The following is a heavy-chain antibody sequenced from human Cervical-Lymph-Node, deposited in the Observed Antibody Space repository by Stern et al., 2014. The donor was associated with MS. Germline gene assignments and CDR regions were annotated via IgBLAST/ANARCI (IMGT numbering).Heavy chain of an antibody. Sequence: VQLVESGAEVKKPGSSLKVSCKASGGTFSSDAIGWVRQAPGTGLEWMGGIIPIFDTANYAQKFQGRVTITADQSTKTAYLELSSLTSGDTAMYFCASGTRSSWYFDFWGQGTLVTVST. J-gene: IGHJ4*02. CDR1: GGTFSSDA. CDR2: IIPIFDTA. CDR3: ASGTRSSWYFDF. V-gene: IGHV1-69*01. D-gene: IGHD6-13*01.